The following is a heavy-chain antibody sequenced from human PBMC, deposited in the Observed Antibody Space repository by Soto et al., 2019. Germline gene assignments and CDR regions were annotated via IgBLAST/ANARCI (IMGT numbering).Heavy chain of an antibody. V-gene: IGHV1-46*01. CDR3: ARDYDFWSGYYKEFHYYGMDV. CDR2: INPSGGST. D-gene: IGHD3-3*01. Sequence: SVKVSCKASGYTFTSYYMHWVRQAPGQGLEWMGIINPSGGSTSYAQKFQGRVTMTRDTSTSTVYMELSSLRSEDTAVYYCARDYDFWSGYYKEFHYYGMDVWGQGTTVTVSS. CDR1: GYTFTSYY. J-gene: IGHJ6*02.